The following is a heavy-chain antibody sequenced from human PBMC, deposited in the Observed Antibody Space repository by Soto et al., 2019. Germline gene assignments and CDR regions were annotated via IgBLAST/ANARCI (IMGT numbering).Heavy chain of an antibody. V-gene: IGHV3-53*01. J-gene: IGHJ6*02. Sequence: LRLSCAASGFIVSSNYMSWVRQAPGKGLEWVSVIYSGGNTYYADSVKGRFTISRDSSKNTLYLQMNSLTAEDTAVYYCARDDYGLDVWGQGTTVTVSS. CDR3: ARDDYGLDV. CDR2: IYSGGNT. CDR1: GFIVSSNY.